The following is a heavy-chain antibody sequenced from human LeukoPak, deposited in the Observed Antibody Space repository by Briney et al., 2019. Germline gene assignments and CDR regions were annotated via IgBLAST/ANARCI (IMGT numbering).Heavy chain of an antibody. Sequence: SETLSLTCTVSGGSISSYYWSWIRQPAGRRLGWIGRIYASGNTNYNPSLKSRVTMSVDTSKNQFSLNLSSVTAADTAVYYCARDVHGSGTWDWFDPWGQGTLVTVSS. J-gene: IGHJ5*02. CDR1: GGSISSYY. V-gene: IGHV4-4*07. CDR2: IYASGNT. D-gene: IGHD3-10*01. CDR3: ARDVHGSGTWDWFDP.